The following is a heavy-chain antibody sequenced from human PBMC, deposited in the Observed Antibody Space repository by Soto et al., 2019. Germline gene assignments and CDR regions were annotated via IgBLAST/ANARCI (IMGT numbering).Heavy chain of an antibody. CDR1: GYTLTELS. J-gene: IGHJ3*02. CDR2: LDPEDGET. V-gene: IGHV1-24*01. D-gene: IGHD3-9*01. CDR3: ATDNVYDNAFDI. Sequence: ASVKVSCKVSGYTLTELSMHWVRQAPGKGLEWMGGLDPEDGETIYAQKFQGRVTMTEDTSTDTAYMELSSLRSEDTAVYYCATDNVYDNAFDIWGQGTMVPVSS.